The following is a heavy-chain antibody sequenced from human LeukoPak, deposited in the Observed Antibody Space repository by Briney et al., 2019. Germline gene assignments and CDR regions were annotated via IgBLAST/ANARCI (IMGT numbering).Heavy chain of an antibody. J-gene: IGHJ6*02. CDR2: INPSGGST. V-gene: IGHV1-46*01. CDR1: GCTFTSYY. CDR3: ARGYSYARGYYYYGMDV. D-gene: IGHD5-18*01. Sequence: ASVKVSCKASGCTFTSYYMHWVRQAPGQGLEWMGIINPSGGSTSYAQKFQGRVTMTRDTSTSTVYMELSSLRSEDTAVYYCARGYSYARGYYYYGMDVWGQGTTVTVSS.